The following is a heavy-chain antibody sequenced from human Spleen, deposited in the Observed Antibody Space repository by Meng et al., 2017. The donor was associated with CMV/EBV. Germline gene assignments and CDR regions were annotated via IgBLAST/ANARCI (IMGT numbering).Heavy chain of an antibody. CDR1: GGAFSNYA. CDR2: FIPLFGTA. Sequence: SVKVSCKASGGAFSNYAISWVRQAPGQGLEWMGGFIPLFGTANYAQKFQGRVTITTDESTSTAYMELSSLRSEDTAVYYCARDKESGVNIVAGTDGMDVWGQGTTVTVSS. J-gene: IGHJ6*02. V-gene: IGHV1-69*05. CDR3: ARDKESGVNIVAGTDGMDV. D-gene: IGHD5-12*01.